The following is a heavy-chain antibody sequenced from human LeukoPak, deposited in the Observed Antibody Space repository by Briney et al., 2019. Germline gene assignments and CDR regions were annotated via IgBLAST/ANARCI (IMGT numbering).Heavy chain of an antibody. CDR2: IYYSGST. Sequence: SETLSLTCTVSGGSISSSSYYWGWIRQPPGKGLEWIGSIYYSGSTYYNPSLKSRVTISVDTSKNQFSLKLSSVTAADTAVYYCARTKYYYDSSGYYYSYPFDYWGQGTLVTVSS. CDR3: ARTKYYYDSSGYYYSYPFDY. CDR1: GGSISSSSYY. J-gene: IGHJ4*02. D-gene: IGHD3-22*01. V-gene: IGHV4-39*01.